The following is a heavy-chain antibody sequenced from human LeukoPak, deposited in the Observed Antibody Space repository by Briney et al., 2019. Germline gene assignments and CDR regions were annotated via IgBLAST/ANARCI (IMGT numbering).Heavy chain of an antibody. CDR2: ISYDGSNK. V-gene: IGHV3-30*18. CDR1: GFTFSSYG. CDR3: AKVASRGEIDY. Sequence: PGGPLRLSCAASGFTFSSYGMHWVRQAPGKGLEWVAVISYDGSNKYYADSVKGRFTISRDNSKNTLYLQMNSLRAEDTAVYYCAKVASRGEIDYWGQGTLVTVSS. D-gene: IGHD3-10*01. J-gene: IGHJ4*02.